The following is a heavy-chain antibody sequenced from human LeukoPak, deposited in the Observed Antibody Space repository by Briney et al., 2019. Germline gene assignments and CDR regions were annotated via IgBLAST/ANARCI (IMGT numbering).Heavy chain of an antibody. CDR1: GYTFTSYG. CDR3: ATLFRYCSSTSCPNWFDP. V-gene: IGHV1-69*13. Sequence: SVKVSCKASGYTFTSYGISWVRQAPGQGLEWMGGIIPIFGTANYAQKFQGRVTITADESTSTAYMELSSLRSEDTAVYYCATLFRYCSSTSCPNWFDPWGQGTLVTVSS. CDR2: IIPIFGTA. D-gene: IGHD2-2*01. J-gene: IGHJ5*02.